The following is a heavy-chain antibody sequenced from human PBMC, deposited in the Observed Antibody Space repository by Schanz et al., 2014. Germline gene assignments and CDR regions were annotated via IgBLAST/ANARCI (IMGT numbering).Heavy chain of an antibody. Sequence: EVQLVESGGGLVQPGGSLRLSCAASGFSFSTHAMSWVRQAPGQGLEWVSGINTSGGSRYYAESVKGRFTISRDNSKNLVVLQMNSLRVDDTAVYYCTKEDATALWYFEHWGQGTLVTVS. CDR2: INTSGGSR. D-gene: IGHD6-13*01. CDR1: GFSFSTHA. J-gene: IGHJ4*02. V-gene: IGHV3-23*04. CDR3: TKEDATALWYFEH.